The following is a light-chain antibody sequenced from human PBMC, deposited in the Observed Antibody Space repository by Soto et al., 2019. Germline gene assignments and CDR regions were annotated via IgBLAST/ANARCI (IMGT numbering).Light chain of an antibody. Sequence: DLQMTQSPSSLSASVGDRVTITCRASQGISSYLAWYQQKPGKAPKLLIYAASTLQSGVPSRFSGSGSGTEFTLTISSLQPEDFATYYCQQLNSYPLTFGGGTKVDIK. J-gene: IGKJ4*01. CDR1: QGISSY. V-gene: IGKV1-9*01. CDR2: AAS. CDR3: QQLNSYPLT.